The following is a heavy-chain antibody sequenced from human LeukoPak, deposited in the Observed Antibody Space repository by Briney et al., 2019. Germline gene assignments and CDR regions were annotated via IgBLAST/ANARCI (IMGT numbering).Heavy chain of an antibody. CDR3: ARGGTMVRGVIISWYFDL. J-gene: IGHJ2*01. CDR2: IYTSGST. V-gene: IGHV4-4*07. D-gene: IGHD3-10*01. CDR1: GGSISSYY. Sequence: SETLSLTCTVSGGSISSYYWSWIRQPAGKGLEWIGRIYTSGSTNYNPSLKSRVTMSVDTSKNQFSLKLSSVTAADTAVYYCARGGTMVRGVIISWYFDLWGRGTLVTVSS.